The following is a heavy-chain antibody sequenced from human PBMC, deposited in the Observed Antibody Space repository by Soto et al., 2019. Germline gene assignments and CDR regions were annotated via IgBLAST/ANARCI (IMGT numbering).Heavy chain of an antibody. CDR1: GGSISSGDYY. Sequence: PSETLSLTCTVSGGSISSGDYYWSWIRQPPGKGLEWIGYIYYSGSTNYNPSLKSRVTISVDTSKNQFSLKLSSVTAADTAVYYCARVSGSYYYGTDVWGQGTTVTVSS. CDR3: ARVSGSYYYGTDV. V-gene: IGHV4-61*08. D-gene: IGHD1-26*01. J-gene: IGHJ6*02. CDR2: IYYSGST.